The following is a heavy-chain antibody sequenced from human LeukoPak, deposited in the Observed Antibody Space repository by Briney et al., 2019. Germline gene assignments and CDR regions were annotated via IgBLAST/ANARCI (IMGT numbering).Heavy chain of an antibody. CDR1: GFTFSSYG. J-gene: IGHJ4*02. CDR2: ISSSSSYI. Sequence: GGSLRLSCAASGFTFSSYGMHWVRQAPGKGLEWVSSISSSSSYIYYADSVKGRFTISRDNAKNSLYLQMNSLRAEDTAVYYCARDLSGLEWLSWGFDYWGQGTLVTVSS. V-gene: IGHV3-21*01. CDR3: ARDLSGLEWLSWGFDY. D-gene: IGHD3-3*01.